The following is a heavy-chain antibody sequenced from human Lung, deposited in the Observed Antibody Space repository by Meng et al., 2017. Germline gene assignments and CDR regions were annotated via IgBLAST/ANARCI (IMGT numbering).Heavy chain of an antibody. CDR3: ARFDISSSGRGDY. CDR2: IFHSGST. V-gene: IGHV4-4*02. CDR1: GGSITSSTW. Sequence: QVPRRGSGPGLVNASGTLALTCAVSGGSITSSTWWSWVRQTPGKGLEWFGEIFHSGSTNYNPPLESRVTISVDKSKNQFSLKVYSVTAADTATYYCARFDISSSGRGDYWGQGILVTVSS. D-gene: IGHD1-26*01. J-gene: IGHJ4*02.